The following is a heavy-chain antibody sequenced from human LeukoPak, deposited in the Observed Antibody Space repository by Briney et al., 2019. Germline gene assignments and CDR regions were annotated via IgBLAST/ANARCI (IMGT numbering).Heavy chain of an antibody. CDR3: ASLQQWLDFNWFDP. J-gene: IGHJ5*02. V-gene: IGHV1-8*01. CDR2: MNPNSGNT. Sequence: ASVKVSCKASGYTFTSYDINWVRQATGQGLEWMGWMNPNSGNTGYAQKFQGRVTMTRNTSISTAYMELSSLRSEDTAGYYCASLQQWLDFNWFDPWGQGTLVTVSS. CDR1: GYTFTSYD. D-gene: IGHD6-19*01.